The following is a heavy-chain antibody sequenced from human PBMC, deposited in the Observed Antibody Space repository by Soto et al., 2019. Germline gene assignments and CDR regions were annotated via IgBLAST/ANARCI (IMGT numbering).Heavy chain of an antibody. D-gene: IGHD3-10*01. CDR2: IWYDGSNK. Sequence: PGGSLRLSCAASGFTFSSYGMHWVRQAQGKGREWVAVIWYDGSNKYYADSVKGRFTVSRDNSKNTLYLQMNSLRAEDTAVYYCARADYGSGSYYYVFYYYYGMDVWGQGTTVTVSS. V-gene: IGHV3-33*01. J-gene: IGHJ6*02. CDR3: ARADYGSGSYYYVFYYYYGMDV. CDR1: GFTFSSYG.